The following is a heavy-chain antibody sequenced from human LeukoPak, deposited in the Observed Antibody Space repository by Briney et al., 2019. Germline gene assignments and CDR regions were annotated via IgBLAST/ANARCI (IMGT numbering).Heavy chain of an antibody. CDR2: IYYSGST. J-gene: IGHJ6*04. CDR3: PRGRFLAAAAGAYYYGMDV. V-gene: IGHV4-59*01. Sequence: PSETLSLTCTVSGGSISSYYWSWIRQPPGKGLEWIGYIYYSGSTNYNPSLKSRVTISVDTSKNQFSLKLSSVTAADTAVYYCPRGRFLAAAAGAYYYGMDVWGKGTTVTVSS. CDR1: GGSISSYY. D-gene: IGHD6-13*01.